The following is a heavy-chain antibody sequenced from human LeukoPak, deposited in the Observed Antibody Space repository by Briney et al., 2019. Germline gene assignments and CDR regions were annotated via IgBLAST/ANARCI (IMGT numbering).Heavy chain of an antibody. CDR1: GFTFSTYG. V-gene: IGHV3-33*08. CDR2: IWYDGSNK. CDR3: ARDYDILTGYYAFDT. J-gene: IGHJ3*02. D-gene: IGHD3-9*01. Sequence: GGSLRLSCAASGFTFSTYGIHWVRQAPGKGLEWVAVIWYDGSNKYYADSVKGRFTISRDNSKNTLYLQMNSLRAEDTAVYYCARDYDILTGYYAFDTWGQGTMVTVSS.